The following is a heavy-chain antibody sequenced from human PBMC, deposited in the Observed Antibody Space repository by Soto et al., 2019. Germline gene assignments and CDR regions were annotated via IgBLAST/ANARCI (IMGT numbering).Heavy chain of an antibody. CDR3: AHSYYYDSSGYYPAYWYFDL. D-gene: IGHD3-22*01. CDR1: GFSLSTSGVG. CDR2: IYWDDDK. J-gene: IGHJ2*01. V-gene: IGHV2-5*02. Sequence: QITLKESGPTLVKPTQTLTLTCTFSGFSLSTSGVGVGWIRQPPGKALEWLALIYWDDDKRYSPSLKSRLTITKDTSQNQVVITMTNMDPVDTATYYCAHSYYYDSSGYYPAYWYFDLWGRGTLVTVSS.